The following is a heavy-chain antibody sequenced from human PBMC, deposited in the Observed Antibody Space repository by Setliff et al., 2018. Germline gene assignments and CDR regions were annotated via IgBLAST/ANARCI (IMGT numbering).Heavy chain of an antibody. D-gene: IGHD6-13*01. J-gene: IGHJ4*02. CDR2: IKSKTDGGTT. V-gene: IGHV3-15*01. CDR3: TTAPLAAASTC. CDR1: GFTFSNAR. Sequence: GGSLRLSCAASGFTFSNARMSWVRQAPGKGLEWVGRIKSKTDGGTTDYAAPVKGRFTISRDDSKNTLYLQMNSLKTEDTAVYYCTTAPLAAASTCWGQGTLVTVSS.